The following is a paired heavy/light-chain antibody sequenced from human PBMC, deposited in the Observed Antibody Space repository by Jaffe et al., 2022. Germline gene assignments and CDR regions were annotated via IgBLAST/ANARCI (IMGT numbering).Heavy chain of an antibody. V-gene: IGHV4-61*02. D-gene: IGHD6-25*01. Sequence: QVQLQESGPGLVKPSQTLSLTCTVSGASISSGTYYWSWIRQPAGKGLEWIGRIYNTGSTNYNPSLKSRVTISVDMSKNQFSLKLTSVTAADTAVYYCARTGGTFDYWGQGTLVTVSS. J-gene: IGHJ4*02. CDR2: IYNTGST. CDR3: ARTGGTFDY. CDR1: GASISSGTYY.
Light chain of an antibody. Sequence: DIQMTQSPSTLSASVGDRVTITCRASQSISNWLGWYQQKPGKAPKLLIYKASNLESGVPSRFSGSGSGTEFTLTISSLQPDDFATYYCQQYNSYSPLSFGGGTKVEIK. V-gene: IGKV1-5*03. CDR2: KAS. CDR3: QQYNSYSPLS. CDR1: QSISNW. J-gene: IGKJ4*01.